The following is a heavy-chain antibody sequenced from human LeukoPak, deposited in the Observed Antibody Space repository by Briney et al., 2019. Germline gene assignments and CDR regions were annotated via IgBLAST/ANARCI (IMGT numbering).Heavy chain of an antibody. Sequence: ASVKVSCKASGYTFTSYYMHWVRQAPGQGLEWMGMINPSGGSTSYAQKFQGRVTMTRDTSTSTVYMELSSLRSEDTAVYYCARDTYSSGWYVWVYFDYWGQGTLVTVSS. CDR2: INPSGGST. J-gene: IGHJ4*02. V-gene: IGHV1-46*01. D-gene: IGHD6-19*01. CDR3: ARDTYSSGWYVWVYFDY. CDR1: GYTFTSYY.